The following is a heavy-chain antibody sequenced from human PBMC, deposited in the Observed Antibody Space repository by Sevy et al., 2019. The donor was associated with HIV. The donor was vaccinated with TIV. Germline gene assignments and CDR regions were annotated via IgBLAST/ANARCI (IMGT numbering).Heavy chain of an antibody. Sequence: GGSLRLSCAASGFTFSSYAMHWVRQAPGKGLEWVAVISYDGSNKYYADSVKGRFTISRDNCKNTLYLQMNSLRAEDTALYYCASSGYSYADFWGQGTLVTVSS. V-gene: IGHV3-30-3*01. CDR3: ASSGYSYADF. J-gene: IGHJ4*02. CDR1: GFTFSSYA. CDR2: ISYDGSNK. D-gene: IGHD5-18*01.